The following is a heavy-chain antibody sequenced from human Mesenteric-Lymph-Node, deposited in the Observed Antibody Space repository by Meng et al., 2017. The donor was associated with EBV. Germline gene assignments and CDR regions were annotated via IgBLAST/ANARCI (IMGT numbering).Heavy chain of an antibody. CDR2: INYRGNT. CDR1: GGSLSNYY. CDR3: AGAGYWRFDA. Sequence: QVQPQQLGAGLLKPSETLSLTCAVYGGSLSNYYWSWIRQPPGKGLEWIGEINYRGNTNYNPSLKSRVTVSVDTSKNQVSLKLNSVTAADTAIYYCAGAGYWRFDAWGRGTLVTVSS. D-gene: IGHD6-13*01. J-gene: IGHJ5*02. V-gene: IGHV4-34*01.